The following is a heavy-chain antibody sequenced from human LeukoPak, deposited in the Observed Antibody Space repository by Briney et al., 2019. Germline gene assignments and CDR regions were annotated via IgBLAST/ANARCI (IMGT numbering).Heavy chain of an antibody. Sequence: PSETLSLTCTVSGGSISSYFWSWIRQPPGKGLEWIGYIYYSGSTNYTPSLKSRVTMSVDTSKNQFSLKLSSVTAADTAVYYCARIDRAVAGTIDYWGQGTLVTVSS. D-gene: IGHD6-19*01. J-gene: IGHJ4*02. CDR2: IYYSGST. CDR3: ARIDRAVAGTIDY. V-gene: IGHV4-59*08. CDR1: GGSISSYF.